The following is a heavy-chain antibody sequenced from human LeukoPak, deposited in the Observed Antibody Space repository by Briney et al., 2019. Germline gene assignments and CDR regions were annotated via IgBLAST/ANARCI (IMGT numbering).Heavy chain of an antibody. V-gene: IGHV3-11*01. D-gene: IGHD3-22*01. CDR1: GFTFSDYY. Sequence: GGSLRLSCAASGFTFSDYYMSWIRQAPGKGLEWVSYISSSGSTIYYADSVKGRFTISRDNAKNSLYLQMNSLRAEDTAVYYCARDSRGFSYYYDSSGYYYAWGQGTLVTVSS. CDR3: ARDSRGFSYYYDSSGYYYA. J-gene: IGHJ5*02. CDR2: ISSSGSTI.